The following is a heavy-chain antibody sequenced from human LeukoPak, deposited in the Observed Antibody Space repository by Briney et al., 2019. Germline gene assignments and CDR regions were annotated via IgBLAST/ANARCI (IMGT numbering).Heavy chain of an antibody. Sequence: GASVKVSCKASGYTFSSYGISWVRQAPGQGLEGMGWISAYNGNTDYAQKLQGRVTMTTDTSTSTAYMELRSLRSDDTAVYYCARGRRYYDSSGYLSHFDYWGQGTLVTASS. CDR1: GYTFSSYG. CDR3: ARGRRYYDSSGYLSHFDY. V-gene: IGHV1-18*04. CDR2: ISAYNGNT. J-gene: IGHJ4*02. D-gene: IGHD3-22*01.